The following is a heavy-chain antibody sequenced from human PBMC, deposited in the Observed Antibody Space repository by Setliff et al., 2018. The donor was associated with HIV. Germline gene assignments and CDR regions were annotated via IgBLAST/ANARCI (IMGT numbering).Heavy chain of an antibody. J-gene: IGHJ6*02. CDR3: ARDYYDSKTYGMDV. Sequence: ASVKVSCKASGYTFTGYYMHWVRQAPGQGLEWMGWINPNNGGTNYAQKFQGRVTMTRDTSISTAYMELSRLRSDDTAVYYCARDYYDSKTYGMDVWGQGTTVTVSS. CDR2: INPNNGGT. V-gene: IGHV1-2*02. D-gene: IGHD3-22*01. CDR1: GYTFTGYY.